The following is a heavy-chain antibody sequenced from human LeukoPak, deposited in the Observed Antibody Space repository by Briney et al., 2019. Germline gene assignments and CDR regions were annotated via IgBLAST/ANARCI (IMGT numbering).Heavy chain of an antibody. D-gene: IGHD2-21*02. J-gene: IGHJ4*02. CDR2: IGSTSHFR. V-gene: IGHV3-21*01. CDR1: GFTFSNYS. CDR3: ARSCDGDCYSDY. Sequence: GGSLRLSCAASGFTFSNYSMNWVRQAPGKGLEWVSSIGSTSHFRYYADSLKGRVTISRDNAKNSLYLQMSSLGVEDTAVYYCARSCDGDCYSDYWGQGTLVTVSS.